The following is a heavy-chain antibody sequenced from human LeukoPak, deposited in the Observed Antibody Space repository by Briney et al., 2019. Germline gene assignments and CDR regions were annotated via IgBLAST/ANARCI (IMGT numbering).Heavy chain of an antibody. V-gene: IGHV3-30-3*01. CDR1: GFTFSSYA. Sequence: GRSLRLSCAASGFTFSSYAMHSVRQAPGKGLEWVAVISYDGSNKYYADSVKGRFTISRDNSKNTLYLQMNSLRAEDTAVYYCARDADTAMVIGYYFDYWGQGTLVTVSS. CDR3: ARDADTAMVIGYYFDY. CDR2: ISYDGSNK. D-gene: IGHD5-18*01. J-gene: IGHJ4*02.